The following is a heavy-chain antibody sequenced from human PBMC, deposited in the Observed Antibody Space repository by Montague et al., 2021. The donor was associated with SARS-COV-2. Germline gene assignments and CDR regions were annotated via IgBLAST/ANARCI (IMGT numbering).Heavy chain of an antibody. CDR2: IYYSGST. CDR1: GGSISSGGYY. J-gene: IGHJ5*02. CDR3: ARARRGSGSGSYFDILVNWFDP. V-gene: IGHV4-31*03. D-gene: IGHD3-10*01. Sequence: TLSLTCTVSGGSISSGGYYWSWIRQHPGKGLEWIGYIYYSGSTYYNPSLKSRVTISVDTPKNQFSLKLSSVTAADTAVYYCARARRGSGSGSYFDILVNWFDPWGQGTLVTVSS.